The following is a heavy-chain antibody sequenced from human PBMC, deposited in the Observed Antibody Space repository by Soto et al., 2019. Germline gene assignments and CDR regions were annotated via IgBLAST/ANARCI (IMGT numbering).Heavy chain of an antibody. CDR2: IYWDDDK. Sequence: QITLKESGPTVVKPTQTLTLTCSFSGLSLSTTGVGVGWIRQPPGKALEWLALIYWDDDKRYSPSLKGRLTVTKDTSKNHVVLTMTNMAPVDTATYYCGREIAVRGKGYWFDPWGQGTLVTDSS. CDR3: GREIAVRGKGYWFDP. D-gene: IGHD6-19*01. J-gene: IGHJ5*02. V-gene: IGHV2-5*02. CDR1: GLSLSTTGVG.